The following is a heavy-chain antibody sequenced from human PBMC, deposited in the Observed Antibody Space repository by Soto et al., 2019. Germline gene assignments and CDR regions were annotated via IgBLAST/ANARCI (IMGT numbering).Heavy chain of an antibody. J-gene: IGHJ4*02. Sequence: ASVKVSCKVSGYTLTELSMHWVRQAPGKGLEWMGGFDPEDGETIYAQKFQGRVTMTEDTSTDTAYMELSSLRSEDTAVYYCTLVVVAAMTFDYWGQGTLVTVSS. CDR3: TLVVVAAMTFDY. D-gene: IGHD2-15*01. V-gene: IGHV1-24*01. CDR2: FDPEDGET. CDR1: GYTLTELS.